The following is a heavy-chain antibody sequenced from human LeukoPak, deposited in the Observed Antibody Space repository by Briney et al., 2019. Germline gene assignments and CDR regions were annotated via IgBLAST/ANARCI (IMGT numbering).Heavy chain of an antibody. CDR1: GDSISSYY. J-gene: IGHJ3*02. V-gene: IGHV4-59*12. D-gene: IGHD3-10*01. Sequence: PSETLSLTCTVSGDSISSYYWGWIRQPPGKGLEWIGYIYYSGSTNYDPSLKSRVTMSVDTSKNRFSLKLTSVTAADTAVYYCARDKSRTYGSADAFDIWGQGTMVTVSS. CDR3: ARDKSRTYGSADAFDI. CDR2: IYYSGST.